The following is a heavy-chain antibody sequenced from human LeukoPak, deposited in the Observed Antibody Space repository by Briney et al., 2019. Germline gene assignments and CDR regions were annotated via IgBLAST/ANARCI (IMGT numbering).Heavy chain of an antibody. Sequence: PGGSLRLSCAASGFTSTDSGIHWVRQASGKGLEWVGRIRSKGNNYATAYAASVKGRFTISRDDSKNTAHLQMDSLRTEDTVVYYCTRHIENYDFWSDYDNWFDPWGQGTLVTVSS. D-gene: IGHD3-3*01. V-gene: IGHV3-73*01. CDR1: GFTSTDSG. CDR3: TRHIENYDFWSDYDNWFDP. CDR2: IRSKGNNYAT. J-gene: IGHJ5*02.